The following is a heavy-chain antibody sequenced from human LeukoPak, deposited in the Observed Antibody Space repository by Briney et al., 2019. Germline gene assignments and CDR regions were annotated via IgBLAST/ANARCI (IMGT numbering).Heavy chain of an antibody. CDR1: GGSISGFY. CDR3: ARHVWLQPFDY. D-gene: IGHD3-9*01. Sequence: PSETLSLTCTVSGGSISGFYWSWTRQPPGKGLEWIGYIYYSGSTNYNPSLKSRVTMSVDTSKNQFSLKVTSVTAADTAVYYCARHVWLQPFDYWGQGTLVTVSS. CDR2: IYYSGST. J-gene: IGHJ4*02. V-gene: IGHV4-59*01.